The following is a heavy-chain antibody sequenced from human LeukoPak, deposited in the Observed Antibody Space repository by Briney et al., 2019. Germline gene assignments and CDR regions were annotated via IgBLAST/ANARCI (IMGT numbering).Heavy chain of an antibody. J-gene: IGHJ6*02. V-gene: IGHV3-7*01. D-gene: IGHD5-12*01. CDR2: IKQDGSEK. CDR1: GFTFSSSA. Sequence: GGSLRLSCAASGFTFSSSAMSWVRQAPGKGLEWVANIKQDGSEKYYVDSVKGRFTISRDNAKNSLYLQINSLRAEDTAVYYCARGRWSGVVANYYYGMDVWGQGATVTVSS. CDR3: ARGRWSGVVANYYYGMDV.